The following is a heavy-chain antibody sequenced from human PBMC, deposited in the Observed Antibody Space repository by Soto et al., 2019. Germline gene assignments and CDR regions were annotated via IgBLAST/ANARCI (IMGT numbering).Heavy chain of an antibody. CDR3: ASAGENYGSGTFSPPLRYYFNS. CDR2: INPSGGRT. Sequence: QVQLVQSGTEVKKPGASVKVSCEASGYTFTTHYMHWVRQAPGQGLEWMGIINPSGGRTTYALKFQGRVTLTSDTSTNTIYMELTSLRSEDTAVYYCASAGENYGSGTFSPPLRYYFNSWGQGTLVTVSS. D-gene: IGHD3-10*01. V-gene: IGHV1-46*01. J-gene: IGHJ4*02. CDR1: GYTFTTHY.